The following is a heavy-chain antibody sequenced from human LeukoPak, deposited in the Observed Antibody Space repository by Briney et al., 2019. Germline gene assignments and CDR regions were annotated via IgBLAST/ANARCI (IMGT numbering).Heavy chain of an antibody. CDR3: ARGRVFARGSSYWFDP. Sequence: SETLSLTCTDSGASISSYYWSWIRQPAGKGLEWIGRIYTSGSTNYNPSLKSRVTMSVDTSKNQFSLKLSSVTAADTAVYYCARGRVFARGSSYWFDPWGQGTLVTVSS. V-gene: IGHV4-4*07. CDR2: IYTSGST. J-gene: IGHJ5*02. CDR1: GASISSYY. D-gene: IGHD6-13*01.